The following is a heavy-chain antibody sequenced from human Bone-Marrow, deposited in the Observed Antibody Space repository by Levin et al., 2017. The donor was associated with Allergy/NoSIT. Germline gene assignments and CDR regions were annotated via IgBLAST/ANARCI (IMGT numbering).Heavy chain of an antibody. CDR1: GFSLSTSGGG. CDR3: AHRLRSGTAWSAPYFDY. D-gene: IGHD3-10*01. Sequence: SGPTLVKPTQTLTLTCTFSGFSLSTSGGGGGWIRQPPGKALEWLAVIYWDNDRRYSPSLKSRVTITKDTAKNQVVLTMTNMDPVDTATYYCAHRLRSGTAWSAPYFDYWGQGTLVTVSS. CDR2: IYWDNDR. V-gene: IGHV2-5*02. J-gene: IGHJ4*02.